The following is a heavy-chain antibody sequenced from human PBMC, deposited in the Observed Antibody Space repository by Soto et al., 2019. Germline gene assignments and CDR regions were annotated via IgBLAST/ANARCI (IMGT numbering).Heavy chain of an antibody. V-gene: IGHV4-59*01. CDR1: GGSIRSYY. CDR3: ARGAADTAMVDS. J-gene: IGHJ4*02. D-gene: IGHD5-18*01. Sequence: PSETLSLTCTVSGGSIRSYYWTWVRQPPGKGLEWLGYIFYSGSTFYNPSLKSRVTISIHTSKSQFSLQLTSVTAADTAVYYCARGAADTAMVDSWGQGTLVTVSS. CDR2: IFYSGST.